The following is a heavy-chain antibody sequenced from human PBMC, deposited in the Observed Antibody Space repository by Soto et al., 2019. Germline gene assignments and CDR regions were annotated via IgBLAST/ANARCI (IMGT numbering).Heavy chain of an antibody. CDR3: ARDQGYYDSSGYSHGY. J-gene: IGHJ4*02. Sequence: EVQLVESGGGLLQPGGSLRLSCAASGFTFSSYEMNWVRQAPGKGLEWVSYISSSSSYIYYADSVKGRFTISRDNAKNSLYLQMNSLRAEDTAVYYCARDQGYYDSSGYSHGYWGQGTLVTVSS. D-gene: IGHD3-22*01. V-gene: IGHV3-48*03. CDR2: ISSSSSYI. CDR1: GFTFSSYE.